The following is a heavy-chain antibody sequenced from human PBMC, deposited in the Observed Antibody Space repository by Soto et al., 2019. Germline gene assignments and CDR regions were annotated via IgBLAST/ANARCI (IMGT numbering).Heavy chain of an antibody. CDR3: AREGYSGYDLVDY. Sequence: PGGSLRLSCAASGFTVSSNYMSWVRQAPGKGLEWVSVIYSGGSTYYADSVKGRFTISRYNSKNTLYLQMNSLRAEDTAVYYCAREGYSGYDLVDYWGQGTLVTVSS. V-gene: IGHV3-53*04. CDR1: GFTVSSNY. CDR2: IYSGGST. D-gene: IGHD5-12*01. J-gene: IGHJ4*02.